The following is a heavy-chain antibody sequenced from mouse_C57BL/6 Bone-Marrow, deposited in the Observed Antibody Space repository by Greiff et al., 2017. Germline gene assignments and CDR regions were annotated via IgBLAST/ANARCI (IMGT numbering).Heavy chain of an antibody. Sequence: VQLLQSYAELVNPGASVKISCKVSVYTFTDHTIHWMTPRHEQGLEWIGYIYPRDGSTKYNEKFKGKATLTADKSSSTAYMQLNSLTSEDSAVYFFATHCDYRSIYTSWFAYWGEGTLSIDSA. J-gene: IGHJ3*01. CDR1: VYTFTDHT. CDR3: ATHCDYRSIYTSWFAY. D-gene: IGHD1-1*01. V-gene: IGHV1-78*01. CDR2: IYPRDGST.